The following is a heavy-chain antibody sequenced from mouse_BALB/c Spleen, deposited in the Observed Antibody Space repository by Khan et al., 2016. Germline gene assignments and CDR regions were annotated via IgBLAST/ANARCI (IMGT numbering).Heavy chain of an antibody. CDR2: IISGGNT. CDR3: ARAGGYFDV. CDR1: GFTFSYYA. J-gene: IGHJ1*01. Sequence: EVELVESGGGLVKPGGSLKLSCAASGFTFSYYAMSWVRQTPEKRLEWVASIISGGNTYYPDSVKGRFTISRDNARNILYLQMSSLGSEDTAMYYCARAGGYFDVWGAGTTFTVSS. V-gene: IGHV5-6-5*01.